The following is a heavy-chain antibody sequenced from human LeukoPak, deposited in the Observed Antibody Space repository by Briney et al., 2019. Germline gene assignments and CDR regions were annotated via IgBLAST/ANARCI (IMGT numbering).Heavy chain of an antibody. CDR3: AKEMELGVAAYYFDS. Sequence: AGGSLRLSCAASGFSFSRYSMYWVRQAPGKGLEWVATISASGGSTYYTDAVRGRFTISRDNLKNTLYLQMSSLRAEDTATFYCAKEMELGVAAYYFDSWGQGTLVTVSS. CDR2: ISASGGST. D-gene: IGHD6-13*01. V-gene: IGHV3-23*01. CDR1: GFSFSRYS. J-gene: IGHJ4*02.